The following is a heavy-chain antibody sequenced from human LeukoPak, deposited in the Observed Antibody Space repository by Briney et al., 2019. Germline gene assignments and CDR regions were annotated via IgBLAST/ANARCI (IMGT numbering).Heavy chain of an antibody. CDR2: INPNNGGT. Sequence: GASVKVSCKASGYTFTGYYIHWVRQAPGQGLEWMGWINPNNGGTNYAQKFQGRVTMTRDTSISTAYMELNRLTSDDTAVYYCARDMYTGYETFDYWGQGTPVTVSS. V-gene: IGHV1-2*02. D-gene: IGHD5-12*01. CDR3: ARDMYTGYETFDY. CDR1: GYTFTGYY. J-gene: IGHJ4*02.